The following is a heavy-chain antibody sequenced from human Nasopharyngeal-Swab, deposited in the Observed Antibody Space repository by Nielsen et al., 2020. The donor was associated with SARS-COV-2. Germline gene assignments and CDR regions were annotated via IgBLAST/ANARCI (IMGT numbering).Heavy chain of an antibody. D-gene: IGHD6-13*01. Sequence: SCTVSGGSISSGGYYWSWIRQHPGKGLEGIGHIYYSGSTYYNPSLKSRVTISVDTSKNQFSLKLSSVTAADTAVYYCARLNGIAAAGTGWFDPWGQGTLVTVSS. V-gene: IGHV4-31*02. CDR1: GGSISSGGYY. J-gene: IGHJ5*02. CDR2: IYYSGST. CDR3: ARLNGIAAAGTGWFDP.